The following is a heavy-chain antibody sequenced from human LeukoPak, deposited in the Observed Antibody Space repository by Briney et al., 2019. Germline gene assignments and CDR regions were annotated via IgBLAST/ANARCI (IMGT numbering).Heavy chain of an antibody. CDR3: ATTRGYNYNYCFDY. D-gene: IGHD5-18*01. CDR2: ISGSGGSA. CDR1: GFTFSTYA. J-gene: IGHJ4*02. Sequence: GGSLRLSCEASGFTFSTYAMSWVRQAPGKGLEWVSGISGSGGSAYYADSVKGRFTISRDNPNNTLYLQMNSLRAEDTAVYYCATTRGYNYNYCFDYWGQGSLVTVSS. V-gene: IGHV3-23*01.